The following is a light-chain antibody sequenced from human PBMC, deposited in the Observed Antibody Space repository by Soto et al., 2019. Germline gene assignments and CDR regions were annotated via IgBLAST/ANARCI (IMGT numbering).Light chain of an antibody. CDR1: SSDVGGYNY. CDR2: EVS. J-gene: IGLJ2*01. CDR3: SSDAGSVV. Sequence: QSALTQPPSASGSPGQSVTISCTGTSSDVGGYNYVSWYQQHPGKAPKLMIYEVSKRPSGVPDRFSGSKSGNTASLTVSGLQAEDGADYYCSSDAGSVVFGGGTKLTVL. V-gene: IGLV2-8*01.